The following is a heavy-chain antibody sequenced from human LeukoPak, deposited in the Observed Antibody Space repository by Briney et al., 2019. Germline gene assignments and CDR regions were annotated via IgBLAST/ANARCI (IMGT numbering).Heavy chain of an antibody. D-gene: IGHD3-22*01. J-gene: IGHJ4*02. CDR1: GGSISSCY. V-gene: IGHV4-59*08. CDR3: ARVYYYDSSGYENRFDY. Sequence: SETLSLTCTVSGGSISSCYWSWIRQPPGKGLEWIGYIYYSGSTYYNPSLKSRVTISVDTSKNQFSLKLSSVTAADTAVYYCARVYYYDSSGYENRFDYWGQGTLVTVSS. CDR2: IYYSGST.